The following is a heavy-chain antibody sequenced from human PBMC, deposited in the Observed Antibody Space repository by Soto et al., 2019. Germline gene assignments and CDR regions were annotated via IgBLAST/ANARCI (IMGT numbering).Heavy chain of an antibody. Sequence: SETLSLTCAVYGGSFSGYYWSWIRQPPGKGLEWIGEINHSGSTNYNPSLKSRVTISVDTSKNQFSLKPSSVTAADTAVYYCARGLRLQLYYDYYYGMDVWGQGTTVTVSS. J-gene: IGHJ6*02. CDR3: ARGLRLQLYYDYYYGMDV. CDR2: INHSGST. CDR1: GGSFSGYY. V-gene: IGHV4-34*01. D-gene: IGHD5-12*01.